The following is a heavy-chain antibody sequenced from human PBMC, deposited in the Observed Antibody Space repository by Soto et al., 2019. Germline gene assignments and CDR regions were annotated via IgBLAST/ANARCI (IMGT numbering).Heavy chain of an antibody. D-gene: IGHD3-22*01. CDR1: GFTFSGSA. J-gene: IGHJ4*02. V-gene: IGHV3-73*01. CDR2: IRSKANSYAT. CDR3: TRLGPDYYDSSG. Sequence: GGSLRLSCAASGFTFSGSAMHWVRQASGKGLEWVGRIRSKANSYATAYAASVKGRFTISRDDSKNTAYLQMNSLKTEDTAVYYCTRLGPDYYDSSGWGQGTLVTVSS.